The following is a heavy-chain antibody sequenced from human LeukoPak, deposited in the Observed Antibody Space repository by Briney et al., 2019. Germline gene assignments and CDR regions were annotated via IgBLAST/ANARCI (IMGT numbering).Heavy chain of an antibody. D-gene: IGHD3-9*01. CDR1: GFTFSSYS. V-gene: IGHV3-7*01. J-gene: IGHJ4*02. CDR2: IKQDGSEK. CDR3: ARILTGYDAFDY. Sequence: PGRSLRLSCAASGFTFSSYSMNWVRQAPGKGLEWVANIKQDGSEKYYVDSVKGRFTISRDNAKNSLYLQMNSLRAEDTAVYYCARILTGYDAFDYWGQGTLVTVSS.